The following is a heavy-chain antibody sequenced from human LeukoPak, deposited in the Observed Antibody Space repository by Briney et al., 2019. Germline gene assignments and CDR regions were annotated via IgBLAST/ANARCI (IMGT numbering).Heavy chain of an antibody. CDR1: GGSISSSSYY. CDR3: ATHRSVGHAFDI. CDR2: IYYSGST. J-gene: IGHJ3*02. V-gene: IGHV4-39*01. Sequence: SETLSLTCTVSGGSISSSSYYWGWIRQPPGKGLEWIGSIYYSGSTYYNPSLKSRVTISVDTSKNQFSLKLSSVTAADTAVYYCATHRSVGHAFDIWGQGTMVTVSS.